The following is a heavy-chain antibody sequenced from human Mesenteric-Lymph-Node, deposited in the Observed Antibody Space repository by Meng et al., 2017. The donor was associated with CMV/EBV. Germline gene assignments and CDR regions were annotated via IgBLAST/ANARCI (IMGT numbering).Heavy chain of an antibody. V-gene: IGHV4-39*01. CDR3: ARHSALLVTNFDY. D-gene: IGHD5-18*01. CDR1: GGSISSISYY. Sequence: QLQLQESGPGLVKRSGTLSLTCTVSGGSISSISYYWGWIRQPPGKGLEWIGYIYYSGSTYYYNPSLKTRVTISVDTSKNQFSLKLSSVTAADTAVYYCARHSALLVTNFDYWGQGTLVTVSS. CDR2: IYYSGSTY. J-gene: IGHJ4*02.